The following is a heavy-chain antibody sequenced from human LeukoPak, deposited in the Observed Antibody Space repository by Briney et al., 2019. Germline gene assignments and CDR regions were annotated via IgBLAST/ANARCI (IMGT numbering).Heavy chain of an antibody. Sequence: GGSLRLSCAASGITFSSYMMNWVRQAPGKGLEWVSSISSSSSYIYYADSVKGRFTISRGNAKNSLYLQMNSLRAEDTAVYYCATGGSGYDSPFDNWGQGTLVSVSS. CDR2: ISSSSSYI. CDR3: ATGGSGYDSPFDN. V-gene: IGHV3-21*01. J-gene: IGHJ4*02. CDR1: GITFSSYM. D-gene: IGHD5-12*01.